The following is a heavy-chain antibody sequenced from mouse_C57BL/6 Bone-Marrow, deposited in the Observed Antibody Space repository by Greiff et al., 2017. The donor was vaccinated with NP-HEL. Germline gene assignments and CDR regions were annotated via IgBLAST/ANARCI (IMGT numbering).Heavy chain of an antibody. Sequence: VQLQQPGAELVMPGASVKLSCKASGYTFTSYWMHWVKQRPGQGLEWIGEIDPSDSYTNYIQKFKGKSTLTVDKSSSTAYMELSSLTSEDSAVYYCARSDYDYSWYFDVWGTGTTVTVSS. CDR1: GYTFTSYW. J-gene: IGHJ1*03. CDR3: ARSDYDYSWYFDV. D-gene: IGHD2-4*01. V-gene: IGHV1-69*01. CDR2: IDPSDSYT.